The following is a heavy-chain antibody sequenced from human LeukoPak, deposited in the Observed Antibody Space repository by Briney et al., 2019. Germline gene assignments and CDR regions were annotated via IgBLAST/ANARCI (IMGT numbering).Heavy chain of an antibody. Sequence: SGTLSLTCAVSGGSISSSNWWSWVRQPPEKGLEWIGETYHSGSTYSNPSPQSRVIISVDKSKNHFSLKLTSVTAADTAVYYCARTSAEYSNSWIDSWGQGTLVIVSS. CDR3: ARTSAEYSNSWIDS. J-gene: IGHJ5*01. V-gene: IGHV4-4*02. CDR2: TYHSGST. CDR1: GGSISSSNW. D-gene: IGHD6-6*01.